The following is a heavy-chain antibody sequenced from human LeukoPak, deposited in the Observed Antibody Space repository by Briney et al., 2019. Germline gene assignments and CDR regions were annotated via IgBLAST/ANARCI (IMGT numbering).Heavy chain of an antibody. V-gene: IGHV3-23*01. CDR2: ISGSGGST. D-gene: IGHD3-3*01. CDR1: GFTFSSYG. CDR3: AKAGGDFWSGYYPTTYYYYGMDV. J-gene: IGHJ6*02. Sequence: GRSLRLSCAASGFTFSSYGMRWVRQAPGKGLEWVSAISGSGGSTYYADSVKGRFTISRDNSKNTLYPQMNSLRAEDTAVYYCAKAGGDFWSGYYPTTYYYYGMDVWGQGTTVTVSS.